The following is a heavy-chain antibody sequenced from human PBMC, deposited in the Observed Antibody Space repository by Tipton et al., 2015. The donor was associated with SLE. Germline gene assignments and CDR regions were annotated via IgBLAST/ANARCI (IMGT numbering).Heavy chain of an antibody. D-gene: IGHD3-22*01. V-gene: IGHV4-34*01. CDR1: GGSFSGYS. CDR2: IDHYGGT. CDR3: ARTITMMMFPGAFDI. J-gene: IGHJ3*02. Sequence: TLSLTCAVYGGSFSGYSWSWIRQPPGKGLEWIGEIDHYGGTNSNPSLKSRVTISIDTSKKQFSLKLSSVTAADTAVYYCARTITMMMFPGAFDIWGQGTMVTVSS.